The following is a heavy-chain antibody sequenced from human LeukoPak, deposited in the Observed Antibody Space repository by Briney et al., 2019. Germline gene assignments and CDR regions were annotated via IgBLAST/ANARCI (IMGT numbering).Heavy chain of an antibody. D-gene: IGHD2-8*01. V-gene: IGHV3-48*01. CDR2: ISSDSSNT. CDR3: EVMVYAHFEC. CDR1: GFTFNTYG. Sequence: PGGSLRLSCAASGFTFNTYGMNWVRQAPGKGLEWISYISSDSSNTYYADSVKGRFIISRDNAKNSLFLHMNSLRAEDTAVYYCEVMVYAHFECWGQGALVTVSS. J-gene: IGHJ4*02.